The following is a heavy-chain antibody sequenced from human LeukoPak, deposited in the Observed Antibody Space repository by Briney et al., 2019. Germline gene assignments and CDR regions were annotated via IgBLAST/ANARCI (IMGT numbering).Heavy chain of an antibody. CDR2: INHSGST. CDR1: GGSFSGYY. V-gene: IGHV4-34*01. D-gene: IGHD3-10*01. CDR3: ARGTITMVRGVIWGNYYGMDV. Sequence: SETLSLTCAVYGGSFSGYYWSWIRQPPGKGLEWIGEINHSGSTNYNPSLKSRVTMSVDTSKNQFSLKLSSVTAADTAVYYCARGTITMVRGVIWGNYYGMDVWGQGTTVTVSS. J-gene: IGHJ6*02.